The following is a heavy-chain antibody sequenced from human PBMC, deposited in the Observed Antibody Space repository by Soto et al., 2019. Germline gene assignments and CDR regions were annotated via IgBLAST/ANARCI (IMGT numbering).Heavy chain of an antibody. V-gene: IGHV4-59*08. Sequence: SETLSLTCTVSGGSISSYYWSWIRQPPGKGLEWIGYIYYSGSTNYNPSPKSRVTISVDTSKNQFSLKLSSVTAADTAVYYCARHGRSVATGYYYMDVWGKGTTVTVSS. CDR3: ARHGRSVATGYYYMDV. D-gene: IGHD1-26*01. CDR2: IYYSGST. J-gene: IGHJ6*03. CDR1: GGSISSYY.